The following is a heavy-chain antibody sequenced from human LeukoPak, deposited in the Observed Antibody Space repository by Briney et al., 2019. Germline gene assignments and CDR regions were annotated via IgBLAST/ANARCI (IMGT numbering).Heavy chain of an antibody. V-gene: IGHV1-24*01. Sequence: GASVKVSCKVSGYTLTELSMHWVRQAPGKGLEWMGGFDPEDGETIYAQKFQGRVTMTEDTSTDTAYMELSSLRSEDTAVYYCAADIVVVPAALGWFDPWGQGTLVTVSS. J-gene: IGHJ5*02. D-gene: IGHD2-2*01. CDR3: AADIVVVPAALGWFDP. CDR1: GYTLTELS. CDR2: FDPEDGET.